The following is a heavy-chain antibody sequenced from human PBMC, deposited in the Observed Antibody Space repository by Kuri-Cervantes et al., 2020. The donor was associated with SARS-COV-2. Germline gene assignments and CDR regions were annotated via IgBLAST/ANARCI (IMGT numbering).Heavy chain of an antibody. D-gene: IGHD1-26*01. J-gene: IGHJ4*02. CDR2: TYYRSKWYN. V-gene: IGHV6-1*01. Sequence: LRLSCAISGDSVSSNSAALNWIRQSPSRGLEWLGRTYYRSKWYNDYAVSVKSRITINPDTSKNQFSLQLNSVTAADTAVYYCARGWDAPGYFDYWGQGTLVTVSS. CDR3: ARGWDAPGYFDY. CDR1: GDSVSSNSAA.